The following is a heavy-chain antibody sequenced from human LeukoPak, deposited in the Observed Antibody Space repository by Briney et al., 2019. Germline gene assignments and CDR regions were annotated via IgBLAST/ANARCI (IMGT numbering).Heavy chain of an antibody. V-gene: IGHV3-23*01. J-gene: IGHJ5*01. D-gene: IGHD6-25*01. CDR3: ANSSGWTLNWFDS. CDR2: ISDSAFAT. CDR1: GFTFSEYS. Sequence: GGSLRLSCSASGFTFSEYSMAWVRRTPGKGLEWVSAISDSAFATYYTDSVKGRFTISRDNSKNTLYLQMNNLRAEDTALYYCANSSGWTLNWFDSWGQGTLVTVSS.